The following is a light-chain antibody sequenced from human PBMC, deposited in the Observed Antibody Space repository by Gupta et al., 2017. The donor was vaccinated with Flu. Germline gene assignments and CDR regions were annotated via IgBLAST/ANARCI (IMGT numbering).Light chain of an antibody. CDR3: QKYRNSSGGT. J-gene: IGKJ1*01. V-gene: IGKV1-5*03. CDR2: RAS. Sequence: DIQLTQSPSSLSASVGDSVTITCRASQPIDIWLAWYQQRPGEAPRLLIYRASTLQGGVPSRFSGGGSETEFTLTINSLQPDDFATYYCQKYRNSSGGTFGRGTKVEI. CDR1: QPIDIW.